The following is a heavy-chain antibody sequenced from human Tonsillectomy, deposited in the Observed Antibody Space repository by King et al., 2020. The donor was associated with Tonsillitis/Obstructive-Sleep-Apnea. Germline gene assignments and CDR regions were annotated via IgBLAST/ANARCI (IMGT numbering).Heavy chain of an antibody. Sequence: VQLPQWGAGLLKPSETLSLTCAVYGGSFSGYYWSWIRQPPGKGLEWIGEINHSGSTNYNPSLKSRVTISVDTSKNQFSLKLSSVTAADTAVYYCARKGIVGATSYYYYYGMDVWGQGTTVTVSS. V-gene: IGHV4-34*01. CDR2: INHSGST. J-gene: IGHJ6*02. CDR1: GGSFSGYY. CDR3: ARKGIVGATSYYYYYGMDV. D-gene: IGHD1-26*01.